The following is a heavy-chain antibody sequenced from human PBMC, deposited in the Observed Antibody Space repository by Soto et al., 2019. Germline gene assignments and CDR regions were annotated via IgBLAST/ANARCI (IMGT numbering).Heavy chain of an antibody. V-gene: IGHV1-8*01. Sequence: ASVKVSCKASGYTFTSYDINWVRQATGQGLGWMGWMTPNSGNTGYAQKFQGRVTMTRNTSISTAYMELSSLRSEDTAVYYCVRGGAARNYYCGMDVWGQGTTVTVSS. J-gene: IGHJ6*02. CDR2: MTPNSGNT. D-gene: IGHD6-6*01. CDR1: GYTFTSYD. CDR3: VRGGAARNYYCGMDV.